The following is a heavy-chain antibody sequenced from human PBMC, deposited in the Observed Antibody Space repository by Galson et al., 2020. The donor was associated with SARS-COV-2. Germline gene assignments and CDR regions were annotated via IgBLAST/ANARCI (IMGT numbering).Heavy chain of an antibody. J-gene: IGHJ3*02. CDR1: GFRFSSYA. D-gene: IGHD3-22*01. CDR3: VRDEDSSGMGAFDI. V-gene: IGHV3-13*01. CDR2: VGVAHKI. Sequence: GESLQISCAASGFRFSSYAMHWVRQVTGKGLEWVSAVGVAHKIFYADSVKGRFTISREHAKNSLYLQMNSLRGVDTAVYYCVRDEDSSGMGAFDIWCQGTMGTCSS.